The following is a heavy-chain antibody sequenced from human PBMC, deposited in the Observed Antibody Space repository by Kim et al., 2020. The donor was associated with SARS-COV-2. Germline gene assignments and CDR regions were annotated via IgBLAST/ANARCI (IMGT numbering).Heavy chain of an antibody. J-gene: IGHJ4*02. D-gene: IGHD3-10*01. Sequence: GESLKISCRGSGYSFTNYWIGWVRQMPGKGLEWMGIIYPGDSDTRYSPSFQAQVTISADKSVSTAYLQWSSLKASDTAMYYCARHSGGILSSVDFWGQGTLVTVSS. CDR2: IYPGDSDT. V-gene: IGHV5-51*01. CDR3: ARHSGGILSSVDF. CDR1: GYSFTNYW.